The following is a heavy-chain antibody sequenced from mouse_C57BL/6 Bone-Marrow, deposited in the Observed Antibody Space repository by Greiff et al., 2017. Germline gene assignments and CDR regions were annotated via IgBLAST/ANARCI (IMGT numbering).Heavy chain of an antibody. CDR1: GYEFSSYW. D-gene: IGHD6-1*01. V-gene: IGHV1-80*01. CDR3: SSEASWWFAY. CDR2: IYPGDGDT. Sequence: VQLQQSGAELVKPGASVKISCKASGYEFSSYWMNWVKQRPGKGLEWIGKIYPGDGDTKYNGKFKGKGTLTADKSSSTAYVQLSSLTSEDSAVYFCSSEASWWFAYWGQGTLVTVSA. J-gene: IGHJ3*01.